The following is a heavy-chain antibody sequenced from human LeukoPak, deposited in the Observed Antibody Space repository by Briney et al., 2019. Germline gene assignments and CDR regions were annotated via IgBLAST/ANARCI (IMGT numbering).Heavy chain of an antibody. Sequence: ASVKVSCKASGYTFTSYGISWVRQAPGQGREWMGWISAYNGNTNYAQKLQGRVTMTTDTSTSTAYMELRSLRSNDTAVYYCARVPIYYYGSGFDYWGQGTLVTVSS. CDR3: ARVPIYYYGSGFDY. V-gene: IGHV1-18*01. D-gene: IGHD3-10*01. CDR2: ISAYNGNT. CDR1: GYTFTSYG. J-gene: IGHJ4*02.